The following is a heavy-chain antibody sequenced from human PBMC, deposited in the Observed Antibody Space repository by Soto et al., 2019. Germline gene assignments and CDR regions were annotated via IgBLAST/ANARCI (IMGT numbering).Heavy chain of an antibody. CDR1: GDSISTDY. J-gene: IGHJ4*02. CDR3: AKNWNWGSLVH. V-gene: IGHV4-59*08. CDR2: IYYGGST. Sequence: SETLSLTCTVSGDSISTDYWSWIRQSPGKGLEWIGFIYYGGSTNYNPSLKSRVTISVDMPKNQFSLKLSSVTAADTAVYYCAKNWNWGSLVHWGQGTLVTSPQ. D-gene: IGHD7-27*01.